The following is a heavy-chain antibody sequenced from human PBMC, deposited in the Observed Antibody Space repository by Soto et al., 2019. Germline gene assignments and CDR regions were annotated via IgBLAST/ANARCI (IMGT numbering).Heavy chain of an antibody. D-gene: IGHD5-12*01. J-gene: IGHJ4*02. Sequence: PSETLSLTCSVSDDSINSDKYYWGWIRQPPGKGLEWIGSIYYRGNAYYNPSLKSRVTMSVDTSKNQFSLKLSSVTAVDTAVYYCARTYGSGYDYFDYWGQGTLVTVSS. CDR3: ARTYGSGYDYFDY. CDR1: DDSINSDKYY. V-gene: IGHV4-39*07. CDR2: IYYRGNA.